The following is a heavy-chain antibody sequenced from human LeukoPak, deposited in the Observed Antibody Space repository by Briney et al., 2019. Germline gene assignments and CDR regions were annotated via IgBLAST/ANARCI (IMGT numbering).Heavy chain of an antibody. CDR1: GGSFSAYY. Sequence: PSETLSLTCAVYGGSFSAYYWGWIRQPPGKGLEWIGSIYHSGSTYYNPSLKSRVTISLDTSKNQFSLKLSSVTAADTAVYYCARSGSSAFHGAFDIWGQGTMVTVSS. CDR3: ARSGSSAFHGAFDI. J-gene: IGHJ3*02. CDR2: IYHSGST. D-gene: IGHD2/OR15-2a*01. V-gene: IGHV4-38-2*01.